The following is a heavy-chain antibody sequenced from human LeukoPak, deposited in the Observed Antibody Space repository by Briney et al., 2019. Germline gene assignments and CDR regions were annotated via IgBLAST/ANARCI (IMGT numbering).Heavy chain of an antibody. D-gene: IGHD6-19*01. V-gene: IGHV1-18*01. Sequence: ASVKVSCKASGYTFTSYGISWVRQAPGQGLEWMAWISAYNGNTDYAQNLRGRVTMTTDPSTSTAYMELRSLRSDDTAVYYCARDYSSGWYPPLPRAFDIWGQGTMVTVSS. CDR1: GYTFTSYG. J-gene: IGHJ3*02. CDR3: ARDYSSGWYPPLPRAFDI. CDR2: ISAYNGNT.